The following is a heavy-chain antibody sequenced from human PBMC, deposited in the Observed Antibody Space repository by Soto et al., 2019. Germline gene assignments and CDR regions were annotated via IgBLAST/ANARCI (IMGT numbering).Heavy chain of an antibody. J-gene: IGHJ4*02. CDR1: GYTFTSYG. V-gene: IGHV1-18*01. Sequence: ASVKVSCKASGYTFTSYGITWVRQAPGQGLEWMGWISAYNGNINYAQKLQGRVTMTTDTSTSTAYMELRSLRSDDTAVYYCARDFKVGATVGLDYWGQGTLVTVSS. CDR2: ISAYNGNI. D-gene: IGHD1-26*01. CDR3: ARDFKVGATVGLDY.